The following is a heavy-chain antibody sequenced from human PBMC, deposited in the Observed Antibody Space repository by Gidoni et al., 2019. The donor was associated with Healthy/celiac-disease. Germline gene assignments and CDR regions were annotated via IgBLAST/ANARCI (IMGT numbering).Heavy chain of an antibody. J-gene: IGHJ4*02. V-gene: IGHV3-9*01. D-gene: IGHD6-19*01. CDR3: AKEGLAVAGLMPFDY. Sequence: EVQLVESGGGLVQPGGSLRLSCAASGFTFDDYAMLWVRQAPGKGREWVSGISWKSGSIGYADSVKGRFTISRDNAKNSLYLQMNSLRAEDTALYYCAKEGLAVAGLMPFDYWGQGTLVTVSS. CDR2: ISWKSGSI. CDR1: GFTFDDYA.